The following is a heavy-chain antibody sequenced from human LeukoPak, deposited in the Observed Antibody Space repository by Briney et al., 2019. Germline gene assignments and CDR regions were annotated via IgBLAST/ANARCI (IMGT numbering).Heavy chain of an antibody. V-gene: IGHV3-74*01. CDR1: GFTFRTYW. Sequence: PGGSLRLSCAASGFTFRTYWLHWVRHAPGKGLVWVSRINSDGISTSYADSVKGRFTISRDNSKNTLYLQMNSLRAEDTAVYYCAKDRNYYDSSGHPPLWYWGQGTLVTVSS. CDR2: INSDGIST. CDR3: AKDRNYYDSSGHPPLWY. D-gene: IGHD3-22*01. J-gene: IGHJ4*02.